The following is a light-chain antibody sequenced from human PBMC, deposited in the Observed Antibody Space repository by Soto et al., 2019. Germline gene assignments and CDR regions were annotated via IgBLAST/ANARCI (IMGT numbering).Light chain of an antibody. J-gene: IGLJ2*01. CDR2: DVN. CDR1: SSDIGGYDF. V-gene: IGLV2-14*01. CDR3: TSYASSSTHVV. Sequence: QSALTQPASVSGSPGQSITLSCTGTSSDIGGYDFVSWYQRYPGKAPKLIIYDVNNRPSGVSNRFSGSKSGNTASLTISGLQAEDGADYYCTSYASSSTHVVFGGGTKLTVL.